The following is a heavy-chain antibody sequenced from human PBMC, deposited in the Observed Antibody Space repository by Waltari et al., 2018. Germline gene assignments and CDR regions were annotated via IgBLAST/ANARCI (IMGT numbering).Heavy chain of an antibody. Sequence: QVELQQWGAGLLRPSETLSLTCSVSGGAFDSYYWHWTRQAPGRGLEWLGEVNPTGSTNYNPSLKSRLSLSVETSRNQVSLKMTSVTGADTAVYFCARGHPRFDYEKSDYYAYWFDPWGQGTQVTVSS. D-gene: IGHD3-22*01. CDR1: GGAFDSYY. CDR2: VNPTGST. J-gene: IGHJ5*02. V-gene: IGHV4-34*01. CDR3: ARGHPRFDYEKSDYYAYWFDP.